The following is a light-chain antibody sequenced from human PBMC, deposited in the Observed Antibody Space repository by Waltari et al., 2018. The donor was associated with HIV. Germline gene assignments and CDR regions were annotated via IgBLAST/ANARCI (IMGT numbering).Light chain of an antibody. J-gene: IGKJ3*01. CDR2: LGS. CDR3: MQTLQSVFT. Sequence: IVMTQSPVSLRVSPGEPAAISCRSRESLLFSNGYYYLNWYLQRPGQSPQLLIYLGSSRASGVPDRFSGSGSGTDFTLKISRVEAEDVGIYFCMQTLQSVFTFGPGTRVEI. CDR1: ESLLFSNGYYY. V-gene: IGKV2-28*01.